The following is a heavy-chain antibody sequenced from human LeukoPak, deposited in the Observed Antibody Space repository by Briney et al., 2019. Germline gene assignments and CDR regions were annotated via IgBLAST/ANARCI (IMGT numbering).Heavy chain of an antibody. CDR3: AKSRGYCSGGSCYNYYYMDV. Sequence: GGSLRLSCAASGFTFSSYGMHWVRQAPGKGLEWVAFIRYDGSNKYYADSVKGRFTISRDNSKNTLYLQMNSLRAEDTAVYYCAKSRGYCSGGSCYNYYYMDVWGKGTTVTVSS. D-gene: IGHD2-15*01. V-gene: IGHV3-30*02. CDR2: IRYDGSNK. J-gene: IGHJ6*03. CDR1: GFTFSSYG.